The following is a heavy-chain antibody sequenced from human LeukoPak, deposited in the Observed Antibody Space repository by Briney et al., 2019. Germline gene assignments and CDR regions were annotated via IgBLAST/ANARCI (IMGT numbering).Heavy chain of an antibody. J-gene: IGHJ5*02. CDR1: GGTFSSYA. CDR3: ARTSFGELLVSNWFDP. V-gene: IGHV1-69*13. CDR2: IIPIFGTA. D-gene: IGHD3-10*01. Sequence: ASVKVSCKASGGTFSSYAISWVRQAPGQGLEWMGGIIPIFGTANYAQKFQGRVTITADESTSTAYMELSSLRSEDTAVYYCARTSFGELLVSNWFDPWGQGTLVTVSS.